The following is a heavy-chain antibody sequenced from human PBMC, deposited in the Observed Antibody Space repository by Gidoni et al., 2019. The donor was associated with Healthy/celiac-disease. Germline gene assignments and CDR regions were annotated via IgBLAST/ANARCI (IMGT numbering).Heavy chain of an antibody. CDR3: SRIENYYDSSGYYPFHYFDY. D-gene: IGHD3-22*01. V-gene: IGHV2-26*01. CDR1: GFSRSNARMG. J-gene: IGHJ4*02. Sequence: QVTLKESGPVLVKPTETLTLTYTVSGFSRSNARMGVSWIRQPPGKALEWLAHICSTDEKSYSTSLKSRLTISKDTSKSQLLLTMTNMDPVYTATYYCSRIENYYDSSGYYPFHYFDYCGQGTLVTVSS. CDR2: ICSTDEK.